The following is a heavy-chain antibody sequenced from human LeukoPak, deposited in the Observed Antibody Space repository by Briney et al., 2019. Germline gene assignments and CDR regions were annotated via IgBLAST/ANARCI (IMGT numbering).Heavy chain of an antibody. CDR1: GFTFSSYA. V-gene: IGHV3-23*01. CDR3: AIDTQLLQYYYGSGSPFGYYYMDV. Sequence: GGSLRLSCAASGFTFSSYAMSWVRQAPGRGLEWVSAISGSGGSTYYADSVKGRFTISRDNSKNTLFLQMNSLRAEDTAVYYCAIDTQLLQYYYGSGSPFGYYYMDVWGKGTTVTVSS. J-gene: IGHJ6*03. CDR2: ISGSGGST. D-gene: IGHD3-10*01.